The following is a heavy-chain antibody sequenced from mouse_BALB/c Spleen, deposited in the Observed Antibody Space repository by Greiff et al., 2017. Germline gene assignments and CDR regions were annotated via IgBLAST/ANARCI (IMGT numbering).Heavy chain of an antibody. CDR2: ISTYYGDA. CDR1: GYTFTDYA. CDR3: ARNTLYYAMDY. Sequence: VQLQQSGAELVRPGVSVKISCKGSGYTFTDYAMHWVKQSHAKSLEWIGVISTYYGDASYNQKFKGKATMTEDKSSSTAYMELARLTSEDSAIYYCARNTLYYAMDYWGQGTSVTVSS. V-gene: IGHV1S137*01. J-gene: IGHJ4*01.